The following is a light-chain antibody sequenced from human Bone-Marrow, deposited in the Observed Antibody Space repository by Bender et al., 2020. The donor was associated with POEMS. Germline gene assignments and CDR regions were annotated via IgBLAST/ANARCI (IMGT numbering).Light chain of an antibody. CDR1: RSDVGGYNY. V-gene: IGLV2-14*01. Sequence: QSALTQPASVSGSPGQSITISCTGTRSDVGGYNYVSWYQQHPGKAPKLIIYEVTNRPSGVSYRFSASKSGNTASLAISGLQAEDEADYYCSSYTSSSTVVFGGGTKLTVL. CDR2: EVT. CDR3: SSYTSSSTVV. J-gene: IGLJ2*01.